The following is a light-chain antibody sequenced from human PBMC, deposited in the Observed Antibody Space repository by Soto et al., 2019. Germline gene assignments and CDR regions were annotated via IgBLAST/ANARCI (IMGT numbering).Light chain of an antibody. CDR1: SSNIGAGYD. Sequence: QSVLTQPPSVSGAPGQRVTISCTGSSSNIGAGYDVHWYQQLPGTAPKLLIYSNINRPSGVPDRFSGSKSGASASLAITGLQAEDEADYYCHSYYRSLSGYVFGTGTKLTVL. CDR3: HSYYRSLSGYV. CDR2: SNI. V-gene: IGLV1-40*01. J-gene: IGLJ1*01.